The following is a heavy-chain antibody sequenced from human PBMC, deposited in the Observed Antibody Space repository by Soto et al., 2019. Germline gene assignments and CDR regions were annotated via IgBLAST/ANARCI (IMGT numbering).Heavy chain of an antibody. D-gene: IGHD3-22*01. CDR3: ASVERDYYESSGYCE. V-gene: IGHV1-69*12. CDR2: IIPIFGTA. J-gene: IGHJ4*02. CDR1: GGTFSSYA. Sequence: QVQLVQSGAEVKKPGSSVKVSCKASGGTFSSYAISWVRQAPGQGLEWMGGIIPIFGTANYAQKCQGRVTITADESTSTAYMELSSLRSEDTAGYYCASVERDYYESSGYCEWGQGTVVTVSS.